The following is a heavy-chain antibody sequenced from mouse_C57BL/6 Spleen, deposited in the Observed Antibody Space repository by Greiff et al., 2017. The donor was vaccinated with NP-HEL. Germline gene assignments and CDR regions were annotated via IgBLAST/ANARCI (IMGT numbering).Heavy chain of an antibody. J-gene: IGHJ2*01. Sequence: VQRVESGAELVKPGASVKLSCKASGYTFTEYTIHWVKQRSGQGLEWIGWFYPGSGSIKYNEKFKDKATLTADKSSSTVYMELSSLTSEDSAVYFCARHEDTTTVVGYFDYWGQGTTLTVSS. CDR2: FYPGSGSI. CDR1: GYTFTEYT. V-gene: IGHV1-62-2*01. D-gene: IGHD1-1*01. CDR3: ARHEDTTTVVGYFDY.